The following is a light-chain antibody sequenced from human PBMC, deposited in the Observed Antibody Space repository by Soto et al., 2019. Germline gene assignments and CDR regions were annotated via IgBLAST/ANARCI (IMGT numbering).Light chain of an antibody. CDR1: SGHSNFA. V-gene: IGLV4-69*01. CDR2: VNSDGSL. CDR3: QTWGTGIQV. Sequence: QSVLTQSPSASASLGASVNLTCTLSSGHSNFAIAWHQQQLEKGPRYLMKVNSDGSLAKGDGIPDRFSGSSSGAERYLTISSLQSEDEADYYCQTWGTGIQVFGGGTQLTVL. J-gene: IGLJ3*02.